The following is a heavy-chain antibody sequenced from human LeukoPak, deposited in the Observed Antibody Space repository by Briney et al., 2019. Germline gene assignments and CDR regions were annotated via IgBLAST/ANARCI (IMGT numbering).Heavy chain of an antibody. D-gene: IGHD4-17*01. CDR1: EFTVSSNY. V-gene: IGHV3-66*01. Sequence: PGGSLRLSCAASEFTVSSNYMSWVRQAPGKGLEWVSVIYSGGSTYYADSVKGRFTISRDNSQNTLYLEMSSLRAEDTAVYYCARDKRGLTTSAFDIWGQGTMVTVSS. CDR2: IYSGGST. CDR3: ARDKRGLTTSAFDI. J-gene: IGHJ3*02.